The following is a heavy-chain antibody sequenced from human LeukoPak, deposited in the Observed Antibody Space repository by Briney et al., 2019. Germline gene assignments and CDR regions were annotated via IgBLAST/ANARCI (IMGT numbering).Heavy chain of an antibody. D-gene: IGHD3-22*01. J-gene: IGHJ4*02. V-gene: IGHV3-48*03. CDR1: GFTFSSYE. CDR2: ISSSGSTI. Sequence: GGSLRLSCAASGFTFSSYEMNWVRQAPGKGLEWVSYISSSGSTIYYADSVKGRFTISRDSAKNSLYLQMNSLRAEDTAVYYCARVGYYYDSSGADFDYWGQGTLVTVSS. CDR3: ARVGYYYDSSGADFDY.